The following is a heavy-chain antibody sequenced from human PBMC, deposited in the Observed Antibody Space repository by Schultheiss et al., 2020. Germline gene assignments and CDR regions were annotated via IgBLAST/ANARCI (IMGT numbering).Heavy chain of an antibody. J-gene: IGHJ6*03. Sequence: ASVKVSCKASGYTFTSYDINWVRQATGQGLEWMGWMNPNSGNTGYAQKFQGRVTMTRNTSISTAYMELSSLRSEDTAVYYCARVPCSMYYYYYYMDVWGKGTTVTVSS. CDR2: MNPNSGNT. V-gene: IGHV1-8*01. CDR1: GYTFTSYD. CDR3: ARVPCSMYYYYYYMDV. D-gene: IGHD3-3*02.